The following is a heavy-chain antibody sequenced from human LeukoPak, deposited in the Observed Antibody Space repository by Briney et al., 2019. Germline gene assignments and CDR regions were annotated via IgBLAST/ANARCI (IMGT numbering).Heavy chain of an antibody. J-gene: IGHJ4*02. CDR3: AKGGGITMIVVATDY. D-gene: IGHD3-22*01. CDR1: GFTFSSYA. V-gene: IGHV3-23*01. CDR2: ISGSGGST. Sequence: GGSLRLSCAASGFTFSSYAMSWVRQAPGKGLEWVSAISGSGGSTYYADSVKGRFTISRDNYKNTLYLQMNSLRAEDTAVYYCAKGGGITMIVVATDYWGQGTLVTVSS.